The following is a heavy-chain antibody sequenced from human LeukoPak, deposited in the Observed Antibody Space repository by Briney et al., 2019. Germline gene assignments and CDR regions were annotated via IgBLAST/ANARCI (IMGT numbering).Heavy chain of an antibody. CDR2: INHSGST. V-gene: IGHV4-34*01. Sequence: PSETLSLTCAVYGGSFSGYYWSWIRQPPGKGLEWIGEINHSGSTNYNPSLKSRVTIPVDTSKNQFSLKLSSVTAADTAVYYCARLAAAGKGDYWGQGTLVTVSS. CDR1: GGSFSGYY. J-gene: IGHJ4*02. D-gene: IGHD6-13*01. CDR3: ARLAAAGKGDY.